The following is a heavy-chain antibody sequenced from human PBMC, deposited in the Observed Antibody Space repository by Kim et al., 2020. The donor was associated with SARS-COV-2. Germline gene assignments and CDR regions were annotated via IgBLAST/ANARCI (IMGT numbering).Heavy chain of an antibody. CDR2: ISYDGSNK. CDR1: GFTFSSYA. J-gene: IGHJ4*02. Sequence: GGSLRLSCAASGFTFSSYAMHWVRQAPGKGLEWVAVISYDGSNKYYADSVKGRFTISRDNSKNTLYLQMNSLRAEGTAVYYCARDPSCGGSCYGRGRLFDYWGQGTLVTVSS. V-gene: IGHV3-30-3*01. D-gene: IGHD2-15*01. CDR3: ARDPSCGGSCYGRGRLFDY.